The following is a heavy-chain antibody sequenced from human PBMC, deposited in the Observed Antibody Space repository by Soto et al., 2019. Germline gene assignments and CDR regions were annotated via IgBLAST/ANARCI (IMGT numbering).Heavy chain of an antibody. CDR1: GFSLSTNGVG. D-gene: IGHD6-13*01. J-gene: IGHJ4*02. CDR2: IYWDDDK. CDR3: AHKPHSSRWAVDY. V-gene: IGHV2-5*02. Sequence: QITLKESGPTLVKPTQTLTLTCTFSGFSLSTNGVGVGWIRQPPGKTLEWLALIYWDDDKRYSPSLKTRLTNTKNTAKNLVVITMTTMDPVDTATYYCAHKPHSSRWAVDYWGQGTLVTVSS.